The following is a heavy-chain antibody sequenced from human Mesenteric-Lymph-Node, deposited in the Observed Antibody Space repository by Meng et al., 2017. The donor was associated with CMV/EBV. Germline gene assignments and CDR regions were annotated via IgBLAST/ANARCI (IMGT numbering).Heavy chain of an antibody. CDR1: GGSFSGYY. Sequence: GSLRLSCAVYGGSFSGYYWSWIRQPPGKGLEWIGEINHSGSTNYNPSLKSRVTISVDTSKNQFSLKLSSVTAADTAVYYCARGRTTVTTFYYYYGMDVWGQGTTVTVSS. V-gene: IGHV4-34*01. J-gene: IGHJ6*02. CDR3: ARGRTTVTTFYYYYGMDV. D-gene: IGHD4-11*01. CDR2: INHSGST.